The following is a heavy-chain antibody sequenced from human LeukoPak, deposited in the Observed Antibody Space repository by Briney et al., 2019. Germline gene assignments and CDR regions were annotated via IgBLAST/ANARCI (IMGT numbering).Heavy chain of an antibody. J-gene: IGHJ5*02. CDR3: ARARITMVRGVIRNWFDP. V-gene: IGHV1-46*01. Sequence: GASVKVSCRASGYTFTSYYMHWVRQAPGQGLEWMGIINPSGGSTSYAQKFQGRVTITRDTSASTAYMELSSLRSEDTAVYYCARARITMVRGVIRNWFDPWGQGTLVTVSS. D-gene: IGHD3-10*01. CDR2: INPSGGST. CDR1: GYTFTSYY.